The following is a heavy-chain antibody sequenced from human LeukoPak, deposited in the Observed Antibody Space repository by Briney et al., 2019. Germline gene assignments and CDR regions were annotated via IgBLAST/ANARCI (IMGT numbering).Heavy chain of an antibody. V-gene: IGHV4-39*01. D-gene: IGHD3-22*01. CDR3: ASGYDNSGYYYVPDY. Sequence: SETLSLTCTVSGGSISSSSYYWGWIRQPPGKGLEWIGNTYYSGSTCYNPSLKSRVTISVDTSKNQFSLKLSSVTAADTAVYYCASGYDNSGYYYVPDYWGQGTLVTVSS. CDR2: TYYSGST. J-gene: IGHJ4*02. CDR1: GGSISSSSYY.